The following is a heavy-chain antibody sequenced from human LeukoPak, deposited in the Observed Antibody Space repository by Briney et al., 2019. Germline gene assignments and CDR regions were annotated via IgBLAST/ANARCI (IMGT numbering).Heavy chain of an antibody. CDR2: IKQDGSEK. CDR1: GFSFSSHG. D-gene: IGHD2-15*01. J-gene: IGHJ4*02. CDR3: ARDVGRGESYFDY. V-gene: IGHV3-7*01. Sequence: TGGSLRLSCAASGFSFSSHGMSWVRQAPGKGLEWVANIKQDGSEKYYVDSVKGRFTISRDNAKNSLYLQMNSLRAEDTAVYYCARDVGRGESYFDYWGQGTLVTVSS.